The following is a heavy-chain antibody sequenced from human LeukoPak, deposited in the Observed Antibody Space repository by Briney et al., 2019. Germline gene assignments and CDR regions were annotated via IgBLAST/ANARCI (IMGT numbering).Heavy chain of an antibody. CDR1: GYSFTSYW. CDR2: IYPGDSDT. Sequence: EPLKISGKGSGYSFTSYWIGWVRQMPGKGLEGWGIIYPGDSDTRYSPSFQGQVTISADKSISTAYLQWSSLKASDTAMYYCARRVTMVSPFDPWGQGTLVTVSS. D-gene: IGHD3-10*01. J-gene: IGHJ5*02. CDR3: ARRVTMVSPFDP. V-gene: IGHV5-51*01.